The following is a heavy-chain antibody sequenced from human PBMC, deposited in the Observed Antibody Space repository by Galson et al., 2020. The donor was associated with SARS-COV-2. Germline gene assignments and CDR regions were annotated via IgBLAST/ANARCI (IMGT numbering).Heavy chain of an antibody. CDR1: GFTFSSYG. D-gene: IGHD7-27*01. Sequence: GGSLRLSCAASGFTFSSYGMPWVRQAPGKGLEWVAVIWYDGSNKYYADSVKGRFTISRDNSKNTLYLQMNSLRAEDTAVYYCARGPRVIPLSNWGGGNYYYYGMDVWGQGTTVTVSS. V-gene: IGHV3-33*01. CDR3: ARGPRVIPLSNWGGGNYYYYGMDV. CDR2: IWYDGSNK. J-gene: IGHJ6*02.